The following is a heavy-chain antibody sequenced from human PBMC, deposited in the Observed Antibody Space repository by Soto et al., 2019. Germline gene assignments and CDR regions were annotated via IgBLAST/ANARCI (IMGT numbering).Heavy chain of an antibody. V-gene: IGHV3-33*01. CDR1: GFTFSSYG. D-gene: IGHD3-22*01. Sequence: VGSVRLSCAASGFTFSSYGMHWVRQAPGKGLEWVAVIWYDGSNKYYADSVKGRFTISRDNSKNTLYLQMNSLRAEDTAVYYCAREGLSDYYDSSGYLPYWGQGTLVTVSS. J-gene: IGHJ4*02. CDR2: IWYDGSNK. CDR3: AREGLSDYYDSSGYLPY.